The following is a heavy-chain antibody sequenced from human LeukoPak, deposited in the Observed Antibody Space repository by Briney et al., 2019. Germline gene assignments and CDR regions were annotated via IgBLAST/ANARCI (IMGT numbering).Heavy chain of an antibody. Sequence: GGSLRLSCAASGFTFSRYGMHWVRQAPGKGLEWVAGISYDGTNSYYADSVKGRFTISRDNTKSTLYLQINNLRPEGTAVYYCTKGGYSNSWYGDYWGQGTLVTVSS. CDR1: GFTFSRYG. V-gene: IGHV3-30*18. CDR3: TKGGYSNSWYGDY. CDR2: ISYDGTNS. D-gene: IGHD6-13*01. J-gene: IGHJ4*02.